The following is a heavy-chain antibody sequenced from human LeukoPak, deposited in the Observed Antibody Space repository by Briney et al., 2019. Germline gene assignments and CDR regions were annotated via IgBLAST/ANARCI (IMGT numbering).Heavy chain of an antibody. V-gene: IGHV3-66*01. J-gene: IGHJ4*02. Sequence: EGSLRLSCAASGFTVSSNYMSWVRQAPGKGLEWVSVIYSGGSTYYADSVKGRFTISRDNSKNTLYLQMNSLRAEDTAVYYCVGSGWYGYFDYWGQGTLVTVSS. D-gene: IGHD6-19*01. CDR3: VGSGWYGYFDY. CDR1: GFTVSSNY. CDR2: IYSGGST.